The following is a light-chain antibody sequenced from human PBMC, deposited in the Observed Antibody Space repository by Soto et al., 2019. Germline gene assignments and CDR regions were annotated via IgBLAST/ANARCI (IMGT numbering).Light chain of an antibody. Sequence: EIVLTQSPGTLSLSPGETATLSCRASQSVSSSYLGWYQQKPGQAPSLIIYRASSRATGIPDRFSGSGSGTDFTLTISRLEPEDFAVYYCQQYGSSPYTFGQGTKLEIK. CDR3: QQYGSSPYT. J-gene: IGKJ2*01. V-gene: IGKV3-20*01. CDR2: RAS. CDR1: QSVSSSY.